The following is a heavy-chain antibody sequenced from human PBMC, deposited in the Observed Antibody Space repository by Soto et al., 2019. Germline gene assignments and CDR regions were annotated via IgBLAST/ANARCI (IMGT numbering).Heavy chain of an antibody. CDR1: GFVFADYG. CDR3: NRMDSGYAIFDD. CDR2: IRSVPYGGTT. J-gene: IGHJ4*02. Sequence: PGGSLRLSCSTSGFVFADYGLNWFRQAPGKGLEWVGFIRSVPYGGTTEYAASVKGRFTISVDVSKSIGYLQMNSLQTEDTAVYFCNRMDSGYAIFDDWGQGTLVPVSS. D-gene: IGHD5-12*01. V-gene: IGHV3-49*03.